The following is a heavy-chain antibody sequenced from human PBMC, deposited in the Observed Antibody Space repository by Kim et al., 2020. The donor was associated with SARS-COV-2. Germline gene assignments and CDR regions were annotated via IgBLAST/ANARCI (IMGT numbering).Heavy chain of an antibody. D-gene: IGHD3-10*01. V-gene: IGHV1-18*04. Sequence: ASVKVSCKASGYTFTSYGISWVRQAPGQGLEWMGWISAYNGNTNYAQKLQGRVTMTTDTSTSTAYMELRGLRSDDTAVYYCAIETTGGFGDYYYGMDVWGPGPTITVS. CDR3: AIETTGGFGDYYYGMDV. J-gene: IGHJ6*02. CDR2: ISAYNGNT. CDR1: GYTFTSYG.